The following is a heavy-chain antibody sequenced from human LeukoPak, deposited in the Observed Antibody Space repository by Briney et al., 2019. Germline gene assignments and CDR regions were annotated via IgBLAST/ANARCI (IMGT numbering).Heavy chain of an antibody. Sequence: PGGSLRLSCTTSGFTFGDYAMSWVRQAPGKGLEWVGFIRSKAYGGTTEYAASVKGRFTISRDDSKSIAYLQVNSLKAENTAVYYCTRGHSWSLYDAFDIWGQGTMVTVSS. V-gene: IGHV3-49*04. CDR1: GFTFGDYA. CDR2: IRSKAYGGTT. J-gene: IGHJ3*02. D-gene: IGHD1-26*01. CDR3: TRGHSWSLYDAFDI.